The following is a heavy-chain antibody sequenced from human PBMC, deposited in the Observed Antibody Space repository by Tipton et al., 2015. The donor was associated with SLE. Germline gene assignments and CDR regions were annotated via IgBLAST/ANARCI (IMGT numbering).Heavy chain of an antibody. CDR3: VERTGEN. CDR2: INHSGST. J-gene: IGHJ4*02. Sequence: TLSLTCAVYGGSFSGYYWSWIRQPPGKGLEWIGEINHSGSTNYNPSLKSRVTISIDTSKNQFSLKLSSVTAADTAVYYCVERTGENWGQGTLVTVSS. D-gene: IGHD3/OR15-3a*01. V-gene: IGHV4-34*01. CDR1: GGSFSGYY.